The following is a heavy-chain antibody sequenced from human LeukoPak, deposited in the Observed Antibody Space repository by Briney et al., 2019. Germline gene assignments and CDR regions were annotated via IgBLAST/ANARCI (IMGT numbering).Heavy chain of an antibody. Sequence: PSETLSLTCTVSGGSMNSHYWSWIRQPPGKGLEWIGYMLDTVTTKDNPSLKRRFTLSADTSKNQFSLRLTSVTAADTAVYYCATIKRGNIYGYFDFWGQGILVTVSS. CDR1: GGSMNSHY. CDR2: MLDTVTT. V-gene: IGHV4-59*11. D-gene: IGHD5-18*01. J-gene: IGHJ4*02. CDR3: ATIKRGNIYGYFDF.